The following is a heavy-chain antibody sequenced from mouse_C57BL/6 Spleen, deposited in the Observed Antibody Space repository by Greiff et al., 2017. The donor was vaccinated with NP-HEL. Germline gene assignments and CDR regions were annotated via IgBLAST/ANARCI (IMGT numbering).Heavy chain of an antibody. D-gene: IGHD2-10*02. Sequence: EVKLQESGPGLVKPSQSLSLTCSVTGYSITSGYYWNWIRQFPGNNLEWMGYISYDGSNNYNPSLKNRISITRDTSKNQFFLKLNSVTTEDTATYYCARGLEAWFAYWGQGTLVTVSA. V-gene: IGHV3-6*01. CDR2: ISYDGSN. J-gene: IGHJ3*01. CDR1: GYSITSGYY. CDR3: ARGLEAWFAY.